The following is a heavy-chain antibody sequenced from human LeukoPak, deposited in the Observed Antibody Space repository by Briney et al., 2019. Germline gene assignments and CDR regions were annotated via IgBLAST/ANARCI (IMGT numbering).Heavy chain of an antibody. J-gene: IGHJ6*03. CDR1: GGSFSGYY. CDR2: INHSGST. Sequence: SETLSLTCAVYGGSFSGYYWSWIRQPPGKGLEWIGEINHSGSTNYNPSLKSRVTISVDTSKNQFSLKLSSVTAAYTAVYYCARERGITMVRGYYYYYYYMDVWGKGTTVTVSS. V-gene: IGHV4-34*01. D-gene: IGHD3-10*01. CDR3: ARERGITMVRGYYYYYYYMDV.